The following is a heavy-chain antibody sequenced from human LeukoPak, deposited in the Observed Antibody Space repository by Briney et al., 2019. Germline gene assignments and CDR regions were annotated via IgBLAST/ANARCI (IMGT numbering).Heavy chain of an antibody. D-gene: IGHD3-22*01. CDR3: ARPQTDSSGYYYAFPFDP. Sequence: SETLSLTCTVSGGSISSYYWSWIRQPPGKGLEWIGHIYYSGSTYYNPSLKSRVTISVDTSKNQFSLKLSSVTAADTAVYYCARPQTDSSGYYYAFPFDPWGQGTLVTVSS. J-gene: IGHJ5*02. CDR2: IYYSGST. CDR1: GGSISSYY. V-gene: IGHV4-59*05.